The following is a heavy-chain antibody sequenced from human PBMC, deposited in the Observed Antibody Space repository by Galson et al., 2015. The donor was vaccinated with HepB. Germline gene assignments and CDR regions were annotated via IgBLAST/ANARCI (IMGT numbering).Heavy chain of an antibody. D-gene: IGHD2-15*01. J-gene: IGHJ4*02. V-gene: IGHV3-33*01. Sequence: LRLSCAASGFTYSSYGMHWVRQAPGKGLEWVAVIWYDGSNKYYADSVKRRFTISRDNSKNTLYLQMNSLRAEDTAVYYCARDWGSGGSCIYDYWGQGTLVTVSS. CDR2: IWYDGSNK. CDR1: GFTYSSYG. CDR3: ARDWGSGGSCIYDY.